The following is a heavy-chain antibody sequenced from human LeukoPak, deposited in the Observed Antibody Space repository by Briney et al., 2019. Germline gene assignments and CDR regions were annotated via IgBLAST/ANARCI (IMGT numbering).Heavy chain of an antibody. J-gene: IGHJ3*02. CDR1: GYTFTGYY. CDR2: INPNSGGT. Sequence: GASVKVSRKASGYTFTGYYMHWVRQAPGQGLEWMGWINPNSGGTKYAQKFQGRVTMTRDTSISTAYMELSRLRSDDTAVYFCARPLYDSSGFDAFDIWGQGTMVTVSS. D-gene: IGHD3-22*01. V-gene: IGHV1-2*02. CDR3: ARPLYDSSGFDAFDI.